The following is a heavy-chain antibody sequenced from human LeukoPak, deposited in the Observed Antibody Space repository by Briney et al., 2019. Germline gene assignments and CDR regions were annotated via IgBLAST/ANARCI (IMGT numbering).Heavy chain of an antibody. CDR3: ARGYQLLYNGMDV. CDR1: GFTFSDYY. Sequence: GGSVRLSCAASGFTFSDYYMSWIRQAPGKGLGWVSYIRSSGNTIYYADSVKGRFTISRDNAKNSLYLQMNSLRAEDTAVYYCARGYQLLYNGMDVWGQGTSVTVSS. J-gene: IGHJ6*02. CDR2: IRSSGNTI. V-gene: IGHV3-11*01. D-gene: IGHD2-2*01.